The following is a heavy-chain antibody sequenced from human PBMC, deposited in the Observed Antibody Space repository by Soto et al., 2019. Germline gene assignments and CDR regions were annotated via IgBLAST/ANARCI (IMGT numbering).Heavy chain of an antibody. J-gene: IGHJ4*02. CDR3: ARVTYYYDSRGAYFDY. D-gene: IGHD3-22*01. CDR2: IYYSGST. Sequence: SETLSLTCTVSGGSISSGGYYWSWIRQHPGKGLEWIGYIYYSGSTYYNPSLKSRVTISVDTSKNQFSLKLSSVTAADTAVYYCARVTYYYDSRGAYFDYWGQGTLVTVSS. V-gene: IGHV4-31*03. CDR1: GGSISSGGYY.